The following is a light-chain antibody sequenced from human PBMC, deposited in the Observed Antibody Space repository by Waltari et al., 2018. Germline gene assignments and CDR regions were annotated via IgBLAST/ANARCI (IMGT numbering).Light chain of an antibody. Sequence: DIQMTQSPSSLSASVGDRVTITCRASQSISSYLNWYQQKPGKAPKLLIYAASSLQSGVPSRCSGSGSGTDVTRTISSLQPEDFATYYCQQSYSTPTFGQGTKVEIK. CDR3: QQSYSTPT. CDR1: QSISSY. J-gene: IGKJ1*01. CDR2: AAS. V-gene: IGKV1-39*01.